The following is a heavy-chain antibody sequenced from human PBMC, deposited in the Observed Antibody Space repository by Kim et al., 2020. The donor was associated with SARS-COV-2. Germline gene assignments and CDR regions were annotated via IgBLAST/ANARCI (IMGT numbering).Heavy chain of an antibody. D-gene: IGHD6-19*01. J-gene: IGHJ4*02. CDR1: GFTFSSYA. CDR3: ARDRSGCLDY. Sequence: GSLRLSCAASGFTFSSYAMHWVRQAPGKGLEWVAVISYDGSNKYYADSVKGRFTISRDNSKNTLYLQMNSLRAEDTAVYYCARDRSGCLDYWGQGTLVT. CDR2: ISYDGSNK. V-gene: IGHV3-30-3*01.